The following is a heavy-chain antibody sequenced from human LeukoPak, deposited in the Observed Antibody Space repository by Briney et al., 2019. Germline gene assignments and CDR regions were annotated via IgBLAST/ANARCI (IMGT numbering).Heavy chain of an antibody. CDR3: ARGAVVPAAMGYNWFDP. D-gene: IGHD2-2*01. CDR2: IYYSGSS. J-gene: IGHJ5*02. Sequence: SETLSLTCTVSGGSISSSSYYWGWIRQPPGKGLEWIGSIYYSGSSYYNPSLKSRATISVDTSKNQFSLKLSSVTAADTAVYYCARGAVVPAAMGYNWFDPWGQGTLVTVSS. V-gene: IGHV4-39*07. CDR1: GGSISSSSYY.